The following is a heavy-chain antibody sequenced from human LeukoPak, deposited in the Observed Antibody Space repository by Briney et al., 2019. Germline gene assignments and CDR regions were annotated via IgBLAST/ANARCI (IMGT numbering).Heavy chain of an antibody. CDR1: GGSISSYY. J-gene: IGHJ4*02. CDR3: ARKRYFDY. V-gene: IGHV4-59*01. D-gene: IGHD1-14*01. CDR2: IYYSGST. Sequence: SETLSLTCTVSGGSISSYYWSWIRQPPGKGLEWIGYIYYSGSTNYDPSLKSRVTISVDTSKNQFSLKLSSVTAADTAVYYCARKRYFDYWGQGTLVTVSS.